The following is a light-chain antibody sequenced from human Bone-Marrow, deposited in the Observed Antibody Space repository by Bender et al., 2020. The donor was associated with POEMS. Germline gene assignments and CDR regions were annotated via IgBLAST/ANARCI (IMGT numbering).Light chain of an antibody. V-gene: IGLV3-1*01. CDR1: KLGDKY. Sequence: SYELTQPPSVSVSPGQTATITCSGDKLGDKYVSWYQQMPGQSPVLVIYRDTKRPSGIPERFSGSNSGNTATLTISGTQAMDEADYYCQAWDTYSVIFGGGTKLTVL. CDR3: QAWDTYSVI. J-gene: IGLJ2*01. CDR2: RDT.